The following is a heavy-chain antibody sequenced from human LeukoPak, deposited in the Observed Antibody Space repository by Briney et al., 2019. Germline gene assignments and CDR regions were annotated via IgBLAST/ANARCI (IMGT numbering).Heavy chain of an antibody. V-gene: IGHV3-30*02. CDR2: IRYDGSNK. J-gene: IGHJ4*02. D-gene: IGHD3-10*01. Sequence: GGSLRLSCAASGFTFSSYGMHWVRQAPGKGLEWVAFIRYDGSNKYYADSVKGRFTISRDNSKNTLYLQMNSLRAEDTAVYYCAKTSLVRGVIEGPPDYWGQGTLVTVSS. CDR1: GFTFSSYG. CDR3: AKTSLVRGVIEGPPDY.